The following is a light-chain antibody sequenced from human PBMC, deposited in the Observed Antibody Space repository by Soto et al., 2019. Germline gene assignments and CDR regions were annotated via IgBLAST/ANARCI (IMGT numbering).Light chain of an antibody. CDR3: HQYPSSAVT. CDR2: GAS. CDR1: QIVSSSY. Sequence: EMVLTQSPGTLSVSPGERSSLSCRASQIVSSSYFAWYQQQPGQSPSLLIYGASTSAPGIPDRFSGSGSGTDFTRTISRGEAADCAVDSRHQYPSSAVTFGQGTKVDIK. J-gene: IGKJ1*01. V-gene: IGKV3-20*01.